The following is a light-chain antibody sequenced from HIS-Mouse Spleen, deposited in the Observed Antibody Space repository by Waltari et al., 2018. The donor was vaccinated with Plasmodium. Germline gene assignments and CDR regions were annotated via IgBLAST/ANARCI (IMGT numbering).Light chain of an antibody. CDR1: QGISSY. CDR2: AAS. J-gene: IGKJ4*01. Sequence: IRMTQSPSSLSASTGDRVTITCRASQGISSYLACYTQKPGQAPKLLIYAASTLQSGVPSRFSGSGSGTDFTLTISCLQSEDFATYYCQQYYSYPLTFGGGTKVEIK. V-gene: IGKV1-8*01. CDR3: QQYYSYPLT.